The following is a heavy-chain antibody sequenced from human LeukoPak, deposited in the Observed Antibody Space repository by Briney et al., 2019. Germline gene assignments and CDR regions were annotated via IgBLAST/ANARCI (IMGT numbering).Heavy chain of an antibody. CDR3: ARRPAAAGGVGFDY. CDR1: GYTFTSYY. J-gene: IGHJ4*02. Sequence: ASVKVSCKASGYTFTSYYFHWMRQAPGQGLEWVGIINPSGGTIGYAQNFEGRVTMTRDTSTSTVYMELSSLRSEDTAVYYCARRPAAAGGVGFDYWGQGTLVTVSS. V-gene: IGHV1-46*01. CDR2: INPSGGTI. D-gene: IGHD6-13*01.